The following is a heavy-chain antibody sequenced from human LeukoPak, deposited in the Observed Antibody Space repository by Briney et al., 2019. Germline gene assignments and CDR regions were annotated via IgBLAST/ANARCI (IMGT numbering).Heavy chain of an antibody. CDR1: GYTSTGYY. Sequence: ASVKVSCEASGYTSTGYYMHWVRQAPGQGLEWMGWINPNSGGTNYAQKFQGRVTMTRDTSISTAYMELSRLRSDDTAVYYCARQDIVVVVAAPSRGMDVWGQGTTVTVSS. J-gene: IGHJ6*02. CDR3: ARQDIVVVVAAPSRGMDV. D-gene: IGHD2-15*01. V-gene: IGHV1-2*02. CDR2: INPNSGGT.